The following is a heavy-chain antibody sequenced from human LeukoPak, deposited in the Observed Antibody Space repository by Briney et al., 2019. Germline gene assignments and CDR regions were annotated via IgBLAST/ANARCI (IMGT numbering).Heavy chain of an antibody. J-gene: IGHJ4*02. CDR2: IKKDGSEK. V-gene: IGHV3-7*01. CDR3: AREIYGSGSYDDY. CDR1: GFTFSSHW. Sequence: PGGSLRLSCAASGFTFSSHWMSWVRQAPGKGLEWVANIKKDGSEKYYVDAVRGRFTISRDNAKNSLYLQMNSLRAEDTAVYYCAREIYGSGSYDDYWGQGTLVTVSS. D-gene: IGHD3-10*01.